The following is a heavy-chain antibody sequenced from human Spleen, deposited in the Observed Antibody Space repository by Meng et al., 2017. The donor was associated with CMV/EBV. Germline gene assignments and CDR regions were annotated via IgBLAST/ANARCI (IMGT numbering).Heavy chain of an antibody. CDR3: ATDIVVVPAALYYYYYGMDV. CDR1: GYYFTDYY. D-gene: IGHD2-2*01. J-gene: IGHJ6*02. V-gene: IGHV1-46*01. Sequence: ASVKVSCKASGYYFTDYYIHWVRQAPGQGLEWMGMINPSGGSTHYAQKFQGRVTITTDESTSTAYMELSSLRSEDTAVYYCATDIVVVPAALYYYYYGMDVWGQGTTVTVSS. CDR2: INPSGGST.